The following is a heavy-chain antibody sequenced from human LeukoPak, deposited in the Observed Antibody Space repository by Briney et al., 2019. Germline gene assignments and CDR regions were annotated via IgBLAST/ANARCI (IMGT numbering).Heavy chain of an antibody. Sequence: SETLSLTCAVSGDSIRKNNWWSWVRQPPRKGLEWIGEIYHTGSTDYNPSLKSRVTISVDKSKNQFSLRLTSVTAADTAVYYCATRLDDHGSFESWGQGTLVTVSS. V-gene: IGHV4-4*02. CDR1: GDSIRKNNW. D-gene: IGHD4-17*01. J-gene: IGHJ4*02. CDR3: ATRLDDHGSFES. CDR2: IYHTGST.